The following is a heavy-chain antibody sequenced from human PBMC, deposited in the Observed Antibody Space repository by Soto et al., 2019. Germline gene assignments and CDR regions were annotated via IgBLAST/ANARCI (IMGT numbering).Heavy chain of an antibody. V-gene: IGHV1-69*01. D-gene: IGHD2-21*02. Sequence: QVQLVQSGAEVKKPGSSVKVSCKASGGTFSSYAISLVRQAPGQGLEWMGGIIPIFGTANYAQKFQGRVTITADESTSTAYMELSSLRSEDTAVYYCARERGEPGNVVVTAFDYWGQGTLVTVSS. CDR3: ARERGEPGNVVVTAFDY. CDR1: GGTFSSYA. CDR2: IIPIFGTA. J-gene: IGHJ4*02.